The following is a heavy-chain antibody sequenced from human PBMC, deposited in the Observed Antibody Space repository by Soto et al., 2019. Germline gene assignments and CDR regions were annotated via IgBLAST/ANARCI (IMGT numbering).Heavy chain of an antibody. D-gene: IGHD3-10*01. CDR2: INAGNGNT. V-gene: IGHV1-3*01. Sequence: AASVKVSCKASGYTFTSYAMHWVRQAPGQRLEWMGWINAGNGNTKYSQKFQGRVTITRDTSASTAYMELSSLRSEDTAVYYCASNVGDTYYYGSGSYLYYYGMDVWGQGTTVTVSS. CDR1: GYTFTSYA. CDR3: ASNVGDTYYYGSGSYLYYYGMDV. J-gene: IGHJ6*02.